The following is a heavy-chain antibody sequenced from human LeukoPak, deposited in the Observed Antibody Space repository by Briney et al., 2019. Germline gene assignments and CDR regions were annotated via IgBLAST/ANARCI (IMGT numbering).Heavy chain of an antibody. CDR1: GFTFSAYA. D-gene: IGHD1-1*01. V-gene: IGHV3-64D*09. CDR2: ISRNGGSS. Sequence: PGGSLRLSCSASGFTFSAYAMYWVRRAPGKGLEYVSGISRNGGSSFYADSVKGRLTISRDNSKNTLYLQMSSLRAEDTAVYYCVKITSVTGGDCWGQGTRLTVSS. J-gene: IGHJ4*02. CDR3: VKITSVTGGDC.